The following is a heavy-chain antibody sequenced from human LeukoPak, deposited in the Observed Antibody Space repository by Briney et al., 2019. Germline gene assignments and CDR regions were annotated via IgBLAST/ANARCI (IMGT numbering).Heavy chain of an antibody. V-gene: IGHV5-51*01. CDR1: GYNFMNYW. J-gene: IGHJ6*02. CDR2: IYPGDSDT. D-gene: IGHD6-13*01. Sequence: GESLKISCKGSGYNFMNYWIGWVRQMPGKGLEWMGIIYPGDSDTRYSPSFQGQVTISADKSISTAYLQWSSLKASDTATYYFSRHRDSSSWSAMDVWGQGTTVTVSS. CDR3: SRHRDSSSWSAMDV.